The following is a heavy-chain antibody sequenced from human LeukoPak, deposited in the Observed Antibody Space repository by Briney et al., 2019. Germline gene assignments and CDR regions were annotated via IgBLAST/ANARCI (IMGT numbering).Heavy chain of an antibody. J-gene: IGHJ5*02. CDR2: IKQDGSEK. V-gene: IGHV3-7*05. Sequence: PGVSLRLSCAASGFTFSNYWMSWVRQAPGKGLEWVANIKQDGSEKYYVDSVKGRFTISRDNAKNSLYLQMNSLRAEDTAVYYCARGGARYCTTTSCYEDWFDPWGQGTLVTVSS. D-gene: IGHD2-2*01. CDR3: ARGGARYCTTTSCYEDWFDP. CDR1: GFTFSNYW.